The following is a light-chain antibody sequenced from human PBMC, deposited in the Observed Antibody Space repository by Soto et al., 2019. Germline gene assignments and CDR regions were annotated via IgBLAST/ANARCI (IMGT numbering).Light chain of an antibody. Sequence: DIQMTQKPSSLSASVGDRVTITCRASQSISTYLNWYQQKPGRAPKLLISGTSSLHSGVPSRFSGSGSGTDFTLTISSLQPEDFATYHCQQSYSIPLTFGGGTIV. CDR3: QQSYSIPLT. V-gene: IGKV1-39*01. J-gene: IGKJ4*01. CDR1: QSISTY. CDR2: GTS.